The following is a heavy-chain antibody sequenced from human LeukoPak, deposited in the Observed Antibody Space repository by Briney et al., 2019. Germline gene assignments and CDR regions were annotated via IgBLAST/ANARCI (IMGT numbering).Heavy chain of an antibody. Sequence: PGGSLRLSCAASGFTVSSNYMSWVRQAPGKGLEWVSVIYSGGSTYYADSVKGRFTISRDNSKNMLYLQMNSLRAEDTAVYYCARGERSSTYAFDIWGQGTMVTVSS. J-gene: IGHJ3*02. D-gene: IGHD2-2*01. CDR2: IYSGGST. CDR1: GFTVSSNY. V-gene: IGHV3-53*01. CDR3: ARGERSSTYAFDI.